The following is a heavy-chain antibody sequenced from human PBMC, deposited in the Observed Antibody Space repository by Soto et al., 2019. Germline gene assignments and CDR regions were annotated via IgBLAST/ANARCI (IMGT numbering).Heavy chain of an antibody. J-gene: IGHJ4*02. CDR2: MSGNGGSA. V-gene: IGHV3-23*01. Sequence: EVQLLESGGGLVQPGGSLRLSCAASGFTFSSYAMSWVRQAPGKGLEWVSGMSGNGGSAYYADSGKGRFTISRDNSKKTLYLQMVSLRAEGTALYYCAKGPIFGVENIYDYWGQGTLVTVSS. D-gene: IGHD3-3*01. CDR3: AKGPIFGVENIYDY. CDR1: GFTFSSYA.